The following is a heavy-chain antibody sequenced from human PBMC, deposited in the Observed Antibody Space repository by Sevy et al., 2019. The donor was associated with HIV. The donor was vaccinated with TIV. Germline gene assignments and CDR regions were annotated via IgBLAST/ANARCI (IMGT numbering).Heavy chain of an antibody. V-gene: IGHV4-4*07. D-gene: IGHD3-22*01. CDR2: IYTSGST. J-gene: IGHJ3*02. CDR1: GGSISSYY. CDR3: ASNWDYYDSSGWGNAFDI. Sequence: SQTLSLTCTVSGGSISSYYWSWIRQPAGKGLEWIGRIYTSGSTNYNPSLKSRVTMSVDTSKNQFSLKLSSVTAADTAVYYWASNWDYYDSSGWGNAFDIWGQGTMVTVSS.